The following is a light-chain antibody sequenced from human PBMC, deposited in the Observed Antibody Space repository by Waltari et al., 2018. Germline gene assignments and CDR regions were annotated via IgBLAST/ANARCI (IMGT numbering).Light chain of an antibody. Sequence: QAVLTQPASLSASPGASVSLTCTLRSGINVASYRIYWYQQKPGSPPQYLLRYNSDSDKKQGSGVPSRFSGSKDVSANAGVLVISGLQSEDEADYYCLVWYSGAWVFGGGTKLTVL. CDR2: YNSDSDK. V-gene: IGLV5-45*01. CDR1: SGINVASYR. CDR3: LVWYSGAWV. J-gene: IGLJ3*02.